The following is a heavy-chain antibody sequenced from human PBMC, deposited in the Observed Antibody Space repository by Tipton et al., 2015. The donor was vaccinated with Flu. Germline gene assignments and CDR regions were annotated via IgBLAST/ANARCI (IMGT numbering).Heavy chain of an antibody. V-gene: IGHV4-4*07. J-gene: IGHJ4*02. Sequence: TLSLTCTVSGGSISSYHWSWIRQPAGKGLEWIGRVFSSGITNYNPSLKSRVTMSVDTSKNQFSLNLTSVTAADAAVYYCARGGTNLGYCRGNTCYSPYYFDYWGQGTLVTVPS. CDR3: ARGGTNLGYCRGNTCYSPYYFDY. CDR2: VFSSGIT. D-gene: IGHD2-15*01. CDR1: GGSISSYH.